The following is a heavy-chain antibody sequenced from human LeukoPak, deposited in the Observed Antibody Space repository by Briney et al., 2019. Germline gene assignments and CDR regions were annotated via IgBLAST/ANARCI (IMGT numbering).Heavy chain of an antibody. CDR3: AKPQVTANWYYFHY. V-gene: IGHV3-30*18. CDR1: GFTLKTHG. D-gene: IGHD2-21*02. Sequence: GGTLRLSCAASGFTLKTHGMHWARQAPGKGLEGVAVISSGGSNKFYTDSVKDRFTIPRDGPKNTLYLQMNSLRPDDTAVYFCAKPQVTANWYYFHYWGQGTLVTVSS. J-gene: IGHJ4*02. CDR2: ISSGGSNK.